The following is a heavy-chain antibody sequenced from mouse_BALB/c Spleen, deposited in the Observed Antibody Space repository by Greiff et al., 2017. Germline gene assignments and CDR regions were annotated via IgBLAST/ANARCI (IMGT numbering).Heavy chain of an antibody. J-gene: IGHJ4*01. V-gene: IGHV2-2*02. CDR1: GFSLTSYG. CDR3: ARIPVRHYAMDY. CDR2: IWSGGST. D-gene: IGHD2-14*01. Sequence: VQRVESGPGLVQPSQSLSITCTVSGFSLTSYGVHWVRQSPGKGLEWLGVIWSGGSTDYNAAFISRLSISKDNSKSQVFFKMNSLQANDTAIYYCARIPVRHYAMDYWGQGTSVTVSS.